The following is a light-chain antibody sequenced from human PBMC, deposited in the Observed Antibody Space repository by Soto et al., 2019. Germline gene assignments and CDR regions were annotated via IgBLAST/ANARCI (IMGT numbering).Light chain of an antibody. V-gene: IGLV1-47*01. CDR1: TSNIGSNY. CDR3: AACDDSPIGSVV. Sequence: QSVLTQPPSASGTPGQRVTISCSGSTSNIGSNYVYWYQQFPGTAPKLLIYRNNQRPSGVPDRFSGSKSGTSASLAISGLRSEDEADYFCAACDDSPIGSVVFGGGTKVTVL. J-gene: IGLJ2*01. CDR2: RNN.